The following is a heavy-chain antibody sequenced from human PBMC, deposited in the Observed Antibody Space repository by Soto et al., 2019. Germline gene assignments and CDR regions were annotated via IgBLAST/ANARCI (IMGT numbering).Heavy chain of an antibody. D-gene: IGHD5-18*01. CDR3: ARVAGAMVNSYFDY. V-gene: IGHV4-31*03. CDR2: IYYSGLT. J-gene: IGHJ4*02. CDR1: GGSISSGGYY. Sequence: QVQLQESGPGLVKPSQTLSLTCTVSGGSISSGGYYWSWIRQHPGKGLEWIGHIYYSGLTFYNPSLMSRVTISVDTSKNQFSLKLTSVTAADTAVYYCARVAGAMVNSYFDYWGQGTLVTVSS.